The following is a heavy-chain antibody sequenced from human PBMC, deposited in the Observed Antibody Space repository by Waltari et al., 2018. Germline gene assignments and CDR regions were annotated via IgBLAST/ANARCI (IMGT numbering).Heavy chain of an antibody. CDR1: GYSLRSGYY. V-gene: IGHV4-38-2*01. CDR3: ARRNYYYGMDV. Sequence: QVQLQESGPGLVKPSETLSLTCAVSGYSLRSGYYWGWIRQPPGKGLEWIGSIYHSGSTYYNPSLKSRVTISVDTSKNQCSLKLSSVTAADTAVYYCARRNYYYGMDVWGQGTTVTVSS. CDR2: IYHSGST. J-gene: IGHJ6*02.